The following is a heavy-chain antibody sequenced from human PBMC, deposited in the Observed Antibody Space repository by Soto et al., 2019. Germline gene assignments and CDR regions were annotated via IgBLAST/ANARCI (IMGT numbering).Heavy chain of an antibody. CDR3: AVGGILDY. CDR1: GGSFSGYY. D-gene: IGHD3-3*01. CDR2: INHSGST. Sequence: QVQLQQWGAGLLKPSETLSLTCAVYGGSFSGYYWSWIRQPPGKGLEWIGEINHSGSTNYNPSLKSRVNISVDTSKNQFSLKLSSVTAADTAVYYCAVGGILDYWGQGTLVTVSS. V-gene: IGHV4-34*01. J-gene: IGHJ4*02.